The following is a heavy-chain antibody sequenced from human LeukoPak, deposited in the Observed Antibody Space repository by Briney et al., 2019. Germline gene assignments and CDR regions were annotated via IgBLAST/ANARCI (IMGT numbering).Heavy chain of an antibody. V-gene: IGHV3-48*04. J-gene: IGHJ4*02. CDR2: ISSSSTTI. Sequence: PGGSLRLSCAASGFIFSSYSMNWVRQAPGKGLQWVSYISSSSTTIHYADSVKGRFTISRDNAKNSLYLQTNSLRAEDTAVYYRARGPAPPYGSGRGRDYWGQGTLVTVSS. CDR1: GFIFSSYS. CDR3: ARGPAPPYGSGRGRDY. D-gene: IGHD3-10*01.